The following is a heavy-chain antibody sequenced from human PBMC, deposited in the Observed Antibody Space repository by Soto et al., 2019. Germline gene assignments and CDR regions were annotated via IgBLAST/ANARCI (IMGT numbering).Heavy chain of an antibody. CDR1: GFSLSTTGVG. V-gene: IGHV2-5*02. Sequence: QITLKESGPTLVRPTQTLTLTCTFSGFSLSTTGVGVGWIRQPPGKSLEWLALIYWDDDKRYSPSLKSRLTTTNDPSKDAVILTMTNMETADTATYYCKQRIRDYGLGLELANYFETWGQGTLVTVSS. CDR2: IYWDDDK. CDR3: KQRIRDYGLGLELANYFET. J-gene: IGHJ5*02. D-gene: IGHD3-10*01.